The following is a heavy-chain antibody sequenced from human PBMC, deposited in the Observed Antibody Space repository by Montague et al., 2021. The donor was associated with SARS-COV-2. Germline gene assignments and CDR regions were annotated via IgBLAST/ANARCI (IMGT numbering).Heavy chain of an antibody. Sequence: SETLSLTCTVSGGSISSSSYYWGWIRQPPGKGLEWIGSIYYSGSTXYKPSLKSRVTISVDTSKNQFSLRLSSVTAADTAVYYCARHLTSDIGLGVYTIRGWCDLWGQGTLVTVSS. CDR3: ARHLTSDIGLGVYTIRGWCDL. J-gene: IGHJ5*02. CDR1: GGSISSSSYY. V-gene: IGHV4-39*01. CDR2: IYYSGST. D-gene: IGHD2-8*01.